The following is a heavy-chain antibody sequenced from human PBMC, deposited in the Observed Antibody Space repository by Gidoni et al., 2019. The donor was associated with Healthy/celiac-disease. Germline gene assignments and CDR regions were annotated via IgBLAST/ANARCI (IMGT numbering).Heavy chain of an antibody. CDR2: ISSSSSYI. CDR3: ARDASSGGDVLDFDL. Sequence: EVQLVESGGGLVKPGGSLRLSCAASGFTFSSYSMNWVRQAPGKGLEWVSSISSSSSYIYYADSVKGRFTISRDNAKNSLYLQMNSLRAEDTAVYYCARDASSGGDVLDFDLWGRGTLVTVSS. J-gene: IGHJ2*01. D-gene: IGHD2-21*02. V-gene: IGHV3-21*01. CDR1: GFTFSSYS.